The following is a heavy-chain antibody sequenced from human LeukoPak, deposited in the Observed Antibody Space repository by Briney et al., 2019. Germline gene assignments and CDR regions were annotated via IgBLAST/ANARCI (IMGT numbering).Heavy chain of an antibody. CDR2: ISGKTSNI. D-gene: IGHD6-6*01. CDR1: GFTFIQYS. J-gene: IGHJ4*02. CDR3: ARDEESSSSGLDY. Sequence: GGSLRLSCAASGFTFIQYSVNWVRQAPGKGLEWVSSISGKTSNIYYADSVKGRFTISRDSARNSLYLQMNSLRVEDTAVYYCARDEESSSSGLDYWGQGTLVIVSS. V-gene: IGHV3-21*01.